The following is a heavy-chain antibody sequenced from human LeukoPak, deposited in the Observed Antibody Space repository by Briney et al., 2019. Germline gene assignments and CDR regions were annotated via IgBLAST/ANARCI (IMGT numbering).Heavy chain of an antibody. D-gene: IGHD6-13*01. CDR1: VFTFSDYY. Sequence: GGSLRLSCAASVFTFSDYYMSWIRQAPGKGLEWVSYISGTSSYTTYADSVKGRFTISRANAKHSLYLQMNSMRGEDSAVYCCARLGSIAAAGTPDYWGQGTLVTVSS. CDR2: ISGTSSYT. V-gene: IGHV3-11*06. CDR3: ARLGSIAAAGTPDY. J-gene: IGHJ4*02.